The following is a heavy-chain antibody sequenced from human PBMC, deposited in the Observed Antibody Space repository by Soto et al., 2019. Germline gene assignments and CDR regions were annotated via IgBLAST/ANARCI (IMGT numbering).Heavy chain of an antibody. CDR2: ISYDGSNK. V-gene: IGHV3-30-3*01. CDR3: ARDPQLVSGLYYYGMDV. CDR1: GFTFSSYA. J-gene: IGHJ6*02. Sequence: QVPLVESGGGVVQPGRSLRLSCAASGFTFSSYAMHWVRQAPGKGLEWVAVISYDGSNKYYADSVKGRFTISRDNSXNXXYLQMNSLRAEDTAVYYCARDPQLVSGLYYYGMDVWGQGTTVTVSS. D-gene: IGHD3-3*02.